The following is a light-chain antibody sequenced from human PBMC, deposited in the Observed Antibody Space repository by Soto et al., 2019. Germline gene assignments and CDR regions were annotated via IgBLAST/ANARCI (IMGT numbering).Light chain of an antibody. J-gene: IGKJ4*01. CDR3: QQYDNWPLT. V-gene: IGKV3-15*01. Sequence: IMMSQSPATLPVSPGERATLSCRASQSVSSNLAWYQQKPGQAPRFLIYGASTRATGIPARFSGSGSGTEFTLTISSLQSEDFAVYYCQQYDNWPLTFGGGTEVDIK. CDR1: QSVSSN. CDR2: GAS.